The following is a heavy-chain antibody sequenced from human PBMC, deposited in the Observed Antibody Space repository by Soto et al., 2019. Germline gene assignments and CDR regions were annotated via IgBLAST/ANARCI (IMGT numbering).Heavy chain of an antibody. CDR2: ISGSGGST. CDR3: AKRQLDFRYFDY. D-gene: IGHD6-13*01. Sequence: EVQLLESGGGLVQPGGSLRLSCAASGFTFSSYAMSWVRQAPGKGLEWVSAISGSGGSTYYADSVKGRFTISRDNSKNTLYLQMNSLRAEDTAVYYWAKRQLDFRYFDYWGQGPLVTVSS. J-gene: IGHJ4*02. V-gene: IGHV3-23*01. CDR1: GFTFSSYA.